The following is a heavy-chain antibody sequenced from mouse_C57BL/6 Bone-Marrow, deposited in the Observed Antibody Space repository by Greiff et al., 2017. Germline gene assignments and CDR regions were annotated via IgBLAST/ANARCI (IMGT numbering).Heavy chain of an antibody. CDR3: TTRGDGGRSFAY. J-gene: IGHJ3*01. Sequence: VQLQQSGAELVRPGASVKLSCTASGFNIKDDYMHWVKQRPEQGLEWIGWIDPENGDTEYASKFQGKATITADTSSNTAYLQLSSLTSEDTAVYYCTTRGDGGRSFAYWGQGTLVTVSA. CDR1: GFNIKDDY. CDR2: IDPENGDT. V-gene: IGHV14-4*01. D-gene: IGHD1-1*02.